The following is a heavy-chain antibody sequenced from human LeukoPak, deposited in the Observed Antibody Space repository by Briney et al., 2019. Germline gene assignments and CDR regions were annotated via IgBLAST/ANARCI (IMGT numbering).Heavy chain of an antibody. V-gene: IGHV1-18*01. CDR3: ARADPYGDYEPSGY. J-gene: IGHJ4*02. D-gene: IGHD4-17*01. CDR1: GYIFNSYG. Sequence: ASVKVSCKASGYIFNSYGINWLRQAPGQGLEWMGWISAYNGNTDYAQKLQGRVTMTTDTSTSTAYMELRSLRSDDTAVYYCARADPYGDYEPSGYWGQGTLVTVSS. CDR2: ISAYNGNT.